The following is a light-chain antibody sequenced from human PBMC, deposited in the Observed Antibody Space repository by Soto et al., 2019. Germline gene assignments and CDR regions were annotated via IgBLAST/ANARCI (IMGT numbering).Light chain of an antibody. CDR2: AAS. CDR1: QSVSSGY. Sequence: EIVLTQSPGTLSLSPGERATFSCRASQSVSSGYLAWYQQKPGQAPRLLIYAASSRATGIPDRFSGSGSGTDFTLTISRLEPEDFVVYFCQHYGSSPYTFGQGTKLEIK. V-gene: IGKV3-20*01. J-gene: IGKJ2*01. CDR3: QHYGSSPYT.